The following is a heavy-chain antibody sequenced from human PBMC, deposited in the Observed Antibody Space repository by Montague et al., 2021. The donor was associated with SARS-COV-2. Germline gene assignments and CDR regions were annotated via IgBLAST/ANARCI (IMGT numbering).Heavy chain of an antibody. V-gene: IGHV4-39*01. CDR1: GGSITSNPYC. Sequence: SETLSLTCTVSGGSITSNPYCWIWIRQPTGRELIWVSNICGSSHSNSTPSLKSRMTVAIYSSENQFSLTLISVTAADTAVYYCASSYWYGSGSYVYNYCMDGWGQGTPVTVSS. CDR2: ICGSSHS. D-gene: IGHD3-10*01. J-gene: IGHJ6*02. CDR3: ASSYWYGSGSYVYNYCMDG.